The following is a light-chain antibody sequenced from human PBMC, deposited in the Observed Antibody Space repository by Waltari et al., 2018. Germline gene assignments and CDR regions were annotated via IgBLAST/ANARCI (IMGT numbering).Light chain of an antibody. CDR3: QQYYSLPLT. CDR2: WAS. CDR1: QSLLSRSNNKNY. V-gene: IGKV4-1*01. Sequence: DIVMTQSPDSLAVSLGERATINCKSSQSLLSRSNNKNYLAWYRQKPGQPPKLLSYWASSRASGVPDRFSGSGSGADFTLTISSLQAEDEAVYYCQQYYSLPLTFGVGTKVEI. J-gene: IGKJ4*01.